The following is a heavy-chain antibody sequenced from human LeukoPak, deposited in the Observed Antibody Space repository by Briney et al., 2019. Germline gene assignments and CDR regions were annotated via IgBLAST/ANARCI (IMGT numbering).Heavy chain of an antibody. V-gene: IGHV1-2*02. CDR3: ARAFGYGYYYDSSGYYYGRGDYYYYMDV. Sequence: GASVKVSCKASGYTFTGYYMHWVRQAPGQGLEWMGWINPNSGGTNYAQKFQGRVTMTTDTSTSTAYMELRSLRSDDTAVYYCARAFGYGYYYDSSGYYYGRGDYYYYMDVWGKGTTVTVSS. CDR1: GYTFTGYY. CDR2: INPNSGGT. J-gene: IGHJ6*03. D-gene: IGHD3-22*01.